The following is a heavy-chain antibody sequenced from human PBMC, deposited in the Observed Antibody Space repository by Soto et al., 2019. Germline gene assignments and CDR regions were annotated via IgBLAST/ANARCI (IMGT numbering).Heavy chain of an antibody. J-gene: IGHJ3*02. CDR1: GGSISSGGYY. CDR3: ARDSRESRDAFDI. Sequence: QAQLQESGPGLVKPSQTLSLTCTVSGGSISSGGYYWSWIRQHPGKGLEWIGYIYYSGSTYYNPSLKSRVTISVDTSKNQCSLKLSSVTAADTAVYYCARDSRESRDAFDIWGQGTMVTVSS. V-gene: IGHV4-31*03. CDR2: IYYSGST.